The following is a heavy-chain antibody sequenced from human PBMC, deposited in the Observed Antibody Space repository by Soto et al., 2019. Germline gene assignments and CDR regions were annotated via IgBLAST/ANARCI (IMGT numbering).Heavy chain of an antibody. CDR2: ITCRGDTT. J-gene: IGHJ4*02. CDR3: AKDLGAAGAFDY. CDR1: GFDFSAYA. D-gene: IGHD6-13*01. V-gene: IGHV3-23*01. Sequence: EVQLLESGGGLVQPGGTLRLSCAASGFDFSAYAMSWVRQSPAKGLEWVSAITCRGDTTDYADSVKGRFTISRDNSKNSLYLQMTSSRAEDTAVYYCAKDLGAAGAFDYWGQGTLVTVSS.